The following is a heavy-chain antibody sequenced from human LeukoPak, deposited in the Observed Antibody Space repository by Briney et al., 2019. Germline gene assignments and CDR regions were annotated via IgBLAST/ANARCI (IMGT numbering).Heavy chain of an antibody. J-gene: IGHJ4*02. CDR2: IGGRGGNT. CDR1: GFTFSDYA. V-gene: IGHV3-23*01. CDR3: AKDRRIDSSGYYYDY. Sequence: GGSLRLSCSASGFTFSDYAMVWVRQAPGKGLKWVSTIGGRGGNTFYADAVRGRFTVSRDNSKNTLFLQMNSLRAEDTALYYCAKDRRIDSSGYYYDYWGQGTLVTVSS. D-gene: IGHD3-22*01.